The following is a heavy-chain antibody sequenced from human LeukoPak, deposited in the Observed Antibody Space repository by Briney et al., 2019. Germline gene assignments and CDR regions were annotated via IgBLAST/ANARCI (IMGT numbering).Heavy chain of an antibody. CDR3: AGATRNGYDY. Sequence: PGGSLRLSCAASGFTFRIYGMDWVRQAPGKGPEWVSYIRHDSETIYYADSVKGRFTMSRDNAKSSLYLQVSSLRADDTAVYYCAGATRNGYDYWGQGTLVTVSS. J-gene: IGHJ4*02. CDR1: GFTFRIYG. CDR2: IRHDSETI. V-gene: IGHV3-48*04. D-gene: IGHD5-24*01.